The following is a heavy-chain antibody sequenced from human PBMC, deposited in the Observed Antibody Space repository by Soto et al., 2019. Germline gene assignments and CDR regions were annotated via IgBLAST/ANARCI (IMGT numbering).Heavy chain of an antibody. CDR3: AADLYYDSSGYPRYFDY. CDR1: GFTFTSSA. J-gene: IGHJ4*02. D-gene: IGHD3-22*01. CDR2: IVVGSGNT. Sequence: SVKVSCKASGFTFTSSAVQWVRQARGQRLEWIGWIVVGSGNTNYAQKFQERVTITRDMSTSTAYMELSSLRSEDTAVYYCAADLYYDSSGYPRYFDYWGQGTLVTVSS. V-gene: IGHV1-58*01.